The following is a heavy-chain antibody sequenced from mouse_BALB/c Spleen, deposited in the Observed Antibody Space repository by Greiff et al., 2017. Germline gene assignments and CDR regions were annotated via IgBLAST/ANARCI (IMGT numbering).Heavy chain of an antibody. Sequence: VQLKESGAELVKPGASVKLSCTASGFNIKDTYMHWVQQRPEQGLEWIGRIDPANGNTKYDPKFQGKATITADTSSNTTYLQHRSLTSEDTAVYYCAKRDSNYPYPMDYWGQGTSVTVSS. CDR1: GFNIKDTY. CDR3: AKRDSNYPYPMDY. D-gene: IGHD2-5*01. CDR2: IDPANGNT. J-gene: IGHJ4*01. V-gene: IGHV14-3*02.